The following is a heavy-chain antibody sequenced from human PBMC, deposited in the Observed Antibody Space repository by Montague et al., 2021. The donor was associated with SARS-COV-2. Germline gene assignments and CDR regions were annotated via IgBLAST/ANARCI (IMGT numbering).Heavy chain of an antibody. V-gene: IGHV4-34*01. CDR3: AGGRTVTTYYYYYYGMDV. J-gene: IGHJ6*02. CDR1: GGSFSGYY. CDR2: INHSGST. D-gene: IGHD4-17*01. Sequence: SETLSLTCAVYGGSFSGYYWSWIRQPPGKGLEWIGEINHSGSTNYSPSLKSRVTISVDTSKNQFSLKLSSVTAADTAVYYCAGGRTVTTYYYYYYGMDVWGQGTTVTGSS.